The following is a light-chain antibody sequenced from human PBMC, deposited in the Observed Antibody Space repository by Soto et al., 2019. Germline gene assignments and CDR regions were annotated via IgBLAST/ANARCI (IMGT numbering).Light chain of an antibody. CDR1: LSVSTN. J-gene: IGKJ1*01. CDR2: GAS. CDR3: QQDNDWPET. Sequence: EIVMTQSPATLSVSPGERATLSCRASLSVSTNLAWYQQKPGQAPRLLIYGASTRATGIPARFSGSGSGTEFTLTIRSLQSEDFAVFHCQQDNDWPETFGQGTKVEIK. V-gene: IGKV3-15*01.